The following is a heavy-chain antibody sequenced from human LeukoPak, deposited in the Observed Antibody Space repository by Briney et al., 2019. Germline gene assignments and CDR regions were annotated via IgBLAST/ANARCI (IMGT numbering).Heavy chain of an antibody. Sequence: PSETLSLTCAVYGGSFSGYYWSWIRQPPGKGLEWIGEINHSGSTNYNPSLKSRVTISVDTSKNQFSLKLSSVTAADTAVYYCAREGYDILTGYSSIWGQGTLVTVSS. D-gene: IGHD3-9*01. CDR1: GGSFSGYY. J-gene: IGHJ4*02. V-gene: IGHV4-34*01. CDR2: INHSGST. CDR3: AREGYDILTGYSSI.